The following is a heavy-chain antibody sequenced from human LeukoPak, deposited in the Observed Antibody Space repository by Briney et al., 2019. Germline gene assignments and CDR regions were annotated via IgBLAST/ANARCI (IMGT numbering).Heavy chain of an antibody. V-gene: IGHV3-21*01. J-gene: IGHJ4*02. CDR3: ARGRYDVLAGYQPPYFDY. D-gene: IGHD3-9*01. CDR2: ISTSSSYK. Sequence: GGSLRLSCAASGFTFSNYNINWVRQAPGEGLEWVSSISTSSSYKYYADSVKGRFTISRDNAKDSLYLQMNSLRAEDTAVYYCARGRYDVLAGYQPPYFDYWGQGTLVTVSS. CDR1: GFTFSNYN.